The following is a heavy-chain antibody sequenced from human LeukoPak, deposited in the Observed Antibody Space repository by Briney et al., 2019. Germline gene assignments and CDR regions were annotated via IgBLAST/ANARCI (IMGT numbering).Heavy chain of an antibody. V-gene: IGHV3-64*01. CDR3: ARPGYSSSSGVPSFDV. J-gene: IGHJ3*01. CDR2: ISSDGVSP. D-gene: IGHD6-6*01. Sequence: LAGGSLRLSCAASGFTFSSYPMHWVRQAPGRGLEYVSAISSDGVSPHYAYSVNGRFTISRDNSNNAMYLQMDSLKVEDMAVYYCARPGYSSSSGVPSFDVWGRGTMVTVSS. CDR1: GFTFSSYP.